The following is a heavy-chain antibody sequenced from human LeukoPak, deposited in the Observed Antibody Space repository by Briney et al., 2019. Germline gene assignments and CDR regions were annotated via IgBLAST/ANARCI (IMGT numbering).Heavy chain of an antibody. CDR2: INPNSGGT. CDR1: VYTFTGYY. J-gene: IGHJ5*02. Sequence: GASVKVSCKASVYTFTGYYMHWVRQAPGQGLEWMGWINPNSGGTNYAQKFQGRVTMTRDTSISTAYMELSRLRSDDTAMYYCARDYYGSGNLFDPWGQGTLVTVSS. V-gene: IGHV1-2*02. CDR3: ARDYYGSGNLFDP. D-gene: IGHD3-10*01.